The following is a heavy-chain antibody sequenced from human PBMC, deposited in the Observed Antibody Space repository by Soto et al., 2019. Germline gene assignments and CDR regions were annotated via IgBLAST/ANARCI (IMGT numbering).Heavy chain of an antibody. CDR1: GFIIGDC. CDR2: IFDSGNA. CDR3: ARHRRTTVAKFYFDN. J-gene: IGHJ4*02. D-gene: IGHD4-4*01. Sequence: GFIIGDCWSLIRQPPGKGLEWIAYIFDSGNANYNPSLKSRVTISVDTSKNQFSLKLTSVTAADTAVYYCARHRRTTVAKFYFDNWGQGALVTVSS. V-gene: IGHV4-59*08.